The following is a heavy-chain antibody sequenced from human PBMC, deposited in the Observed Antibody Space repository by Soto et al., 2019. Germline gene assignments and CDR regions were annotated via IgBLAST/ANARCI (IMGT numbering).Heavy chain of an antibody. CDR2: ISSSGDNT. Sequence: GSTLRLSGVASGFTFSPCAMSWVRHSPGKGLEWVSGISSSGDNTYYADSVKGRFTISRDNSKNMLYLQMSSLRADDTALYFCTKNPNRNYVGGFDIRGQGTMVTVSS. J-gene: IGHJ3*02. CDR3: TKNPNRNYVGGFDI. CDR1: GFTFSPCA. V-gene: IGHV3-23*01. D-gene: IGHD4-4*01.